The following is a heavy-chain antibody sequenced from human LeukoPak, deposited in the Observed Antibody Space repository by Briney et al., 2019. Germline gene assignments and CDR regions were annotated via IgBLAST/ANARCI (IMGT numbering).Heavy chain of an antibody. CDR3: ARDGVSGSYYYFDY. CDR2: ISGSGGST. D-gene: IGHD1-26*01. CDR1: GFTFSSYA. J-gene: IGHJ4*02. Sequence: GGSLRLSCAASGFTFSSYAMSWVRQAPGKGLEWVSAISGSGGSTYYADSVKGRFTISRDNSKNTLYLQMNSLRAEDTAVYYCARDGVSGSYYYFDYWGQGTLVTVSS. V-gene: IGHV3-23*01.